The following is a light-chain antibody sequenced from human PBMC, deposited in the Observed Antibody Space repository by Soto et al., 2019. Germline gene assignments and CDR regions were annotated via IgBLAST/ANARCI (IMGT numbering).Light chain of an antibody. V-gene: IGLV3-21*02. Sequence: SYELTQPPSVSVARGQTARIACGGNNIASKSVHWYQQRPGQAPVLVLYDDSNRPSGIPERFSGSNSGSTATLTISSVEAGDEADYFCQVWDISSDQYLFGTGTKVTVL. CDR2: DDS. CDR3: QVWDISSDQYL. CDR1: NIASKS. J-gene: IGLJ1*01.